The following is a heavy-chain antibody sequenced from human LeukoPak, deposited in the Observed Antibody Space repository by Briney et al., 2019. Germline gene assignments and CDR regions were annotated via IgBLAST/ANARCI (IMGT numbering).Heavy chain of an antibody. CDR1: GYTFTSYA. CDR2: INAGNGNT. J-gene: IGHJ4*02. V-gene: IGHV1-3*01. D-gene: IGHD1-26*01. Sequence: ASVKVSCKASGYTFTSYAMHWVRQAPGQRPEWMGWINAGNGNTKYSQKFQGRVTITRDTSASTAYMELSSLRSEDTAVYYCARSQSLTIVGATTGLDYWGQGTLVTVSS. CDR3: ARSQSLTIVGATTGLDY.